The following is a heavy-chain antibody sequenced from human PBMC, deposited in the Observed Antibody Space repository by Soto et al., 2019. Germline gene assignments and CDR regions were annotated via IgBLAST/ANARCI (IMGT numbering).Heavy chain of an antibody. V-gene: IGHV3-33*01. CDR1: GFTFSSYC. CDR2: IWYDGSNK. D-gene: IGHD1-26*01. J-gene: IGHJ6*02. Sequence: GGSLRLSCAASGFTFSSYCMHWARQAPGKGLEWVAVIWYDGSNKYYADSMKGRFTISRDNSKNTLYLQMNSLRAEDTAVYYCAREGGATAYYGMDVWGQGTTVTVSS. CDR3: AREGGATAYYGMDV.